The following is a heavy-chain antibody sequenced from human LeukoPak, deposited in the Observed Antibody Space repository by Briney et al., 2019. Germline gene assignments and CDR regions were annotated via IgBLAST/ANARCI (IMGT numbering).Heavy chain of an antibody. D-gene: IGHD3-22*01. J-gene: IGHJ4*02. Sequence: GGSLRLSCEASGFTFRSYPMHWVRQAPGRGLEWVAVIANDGTNHYDAEFVKGRFIISRDNSKNTLYLQMNSLRAEDTAVYYCAKDHESDGYPCLDHWGLGTLVTVSS. CDR3: AKDHESDGYPCLDH. CDR2: IANDGTNH. V-gene: IGHV3-30-3*01. CDR1: GFTFRSYP.